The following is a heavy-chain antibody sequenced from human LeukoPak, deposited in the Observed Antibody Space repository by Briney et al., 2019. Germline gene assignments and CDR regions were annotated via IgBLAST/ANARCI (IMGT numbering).Heavy chain of an antibody. V-gene: IGHV4-30-4*01. CDR1: GGSISSGDYY. Sequence: SQTLSLTCTVSGGSISSGDYYWSWIRQPPGKGLEWIGYIYYSGSSYYNPSLKSRVTISADTSKNQFSLKLSSVTAADTAVYYCARDSSGYYFDYWGQGTLVTVSS. J-gene: IGHJ4*02. D-gene: IGHD3-22*01. CDR2: IYYSGSS. CDR3: ARDSSGYYFDY.